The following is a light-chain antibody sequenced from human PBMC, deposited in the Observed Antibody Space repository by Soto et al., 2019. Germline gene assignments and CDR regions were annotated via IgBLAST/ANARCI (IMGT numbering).Light chain of an antibody. J-gene: IGLJ3*02. CDR2: DNT. CDR3: ASWDDSLIVNWV. CDR1: SSNIGTSS. Sequence: QSVLTQPPSASGTPGQRVTMSCSGGSSNIGTSSVSWYQQFPGTAPKLLIYDNTQRPSGVPDRFSGSKSGTSASLAISGRQSDDEAVYFCASWDDSLIVNWVFGGGTKVTVL. V-gene: IGLV1-44*01.